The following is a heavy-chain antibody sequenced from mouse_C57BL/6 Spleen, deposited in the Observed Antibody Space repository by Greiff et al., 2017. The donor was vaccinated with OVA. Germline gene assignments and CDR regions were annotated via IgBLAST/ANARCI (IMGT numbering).Heavy chain of an antibody. J-gene: IGHJ1*03. V-gene: IGHV6-6*01. CDR1: GFTFSDAW. Sequence: EVKLEESGGGLVQPGGSMKLSCAASGFTFSDAWMDWVRQSPEKGLEWVADIRNKANNHATYYDESVKGRFTLSRDDSKSSVYLQLNSLRAEDTGMYYCTRGYGSSGPRDFYGWGTGTTVTVAS. D-gene: IGHD1-1*01. CDR3: TRGYGSSGPRDFYG. CDR2: IRNKANNHAT.